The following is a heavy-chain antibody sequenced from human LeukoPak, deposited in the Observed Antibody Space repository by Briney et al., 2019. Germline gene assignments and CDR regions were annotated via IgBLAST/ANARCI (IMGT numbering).Heavy chain of an antibody. CDR3: ARDLNWGASDY. CDR1: GFTFSSHW. J-gene: IGHJ4*02. Sequence: PGGSLRLSCAASGFTFSSHWMYSVRQAPGKGLVWVSRINGDGSSIAYADSVKGRFAISRDNTKNTLYLQMNSLRAEDTAVYYCARDLNWGASDYWGQGTLVTVSS. V-gene: IGHV3-74*01. CDR2: INGDGSSI. D-gene: IGHD7-27*01.